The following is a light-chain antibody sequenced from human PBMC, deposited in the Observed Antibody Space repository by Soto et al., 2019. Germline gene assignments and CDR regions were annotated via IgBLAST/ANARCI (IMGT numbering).Light chain of an antibody. Sequence: IQLTQSPSSLSASVGDRVTITCRASQGISSYLAWYQQKPGKAPKLLIYAASTLQSGVPSRFSGDGSGTEFTLTISSLQRDDFGIYYCQQYSRLWSFGQGTKVDI. CDR2: AAS. V-gene: IGKV1-9*01. J-gene: IGKJ1*01. CDR1: QGISSY. CDR3: QQYSRLWS.